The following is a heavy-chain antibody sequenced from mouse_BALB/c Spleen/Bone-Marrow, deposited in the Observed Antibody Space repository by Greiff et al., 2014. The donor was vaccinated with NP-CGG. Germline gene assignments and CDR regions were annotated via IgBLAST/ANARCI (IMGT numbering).Heavy chain of an antibody. CDR1: GFNIKDTY. D-gene: IGHD2-14*01. V-gene: IGHV14-3*02. Sequence: VQLQQSGAEPVKPGASVKLSCTASGFNIKDTYMHWVKQRPEQGLEWIVGIDPADGNTKYDPKFQGKATITADTSSNTAYLQLSSLTSEDTAVYYCAYYRYDEGGFAFWGQGTLVTVSA. CDR3: AYYRYDEGGFAF. J-gene: IGHJ3*01. CDR2: IDPADGNT.